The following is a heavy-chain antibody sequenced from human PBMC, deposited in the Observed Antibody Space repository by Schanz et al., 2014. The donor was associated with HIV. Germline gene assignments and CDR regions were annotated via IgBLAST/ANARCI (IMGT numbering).Heavy chain of an antibody. CDR1: GFTFTDNY. CDR2: ISVNGATR. D-gene: IGHD1-26*01. Sequence: QVQLVESGGGLVKPGGSLRLSCAASGFTFTDNYMSWIRQAPGKGLEWLSYISVNGATREYADSVKGRFTISRDNSKNTLSLHMNSLRVEDTAVYYCAKAKGSYSATTFYFDFWGQGTLVTVSS. J-gene: IGHJ4*02. V-gene: IGHV3-11*01. CDR3: AKAKGSYSATTFYFDF.